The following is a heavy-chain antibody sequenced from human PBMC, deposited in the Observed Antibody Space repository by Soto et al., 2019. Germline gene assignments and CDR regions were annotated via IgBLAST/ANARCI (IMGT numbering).Heavy chain of an antibody. D-gene: IGHD6-19*01. J-gene: IGHJ1*01. CDR1: GYTFTSYG. CDR3: ARDDRQDSTGWYYCQH. Sequence: QVQLVQSGAEVKKPGASVKVSCKASGYTFTSYGISWVRQAPGQGLEWMGWISADNGNTNYAQKLQGRVTMTTDTSTRTASVELSSLRSDATAVYYCARDDRQDSTGWYYCQHGGQGTLVTVSS. CDR2: ISADNGNT. V-gene: IGHV1-18*04.